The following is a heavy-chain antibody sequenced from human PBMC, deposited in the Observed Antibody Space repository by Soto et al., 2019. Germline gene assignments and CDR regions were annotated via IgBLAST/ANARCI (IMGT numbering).Heavy chain of an antibody. CDR3: ARSSGWTGDFDY. J-gene: IGHJ4*02. V-gene: IGHV4-34*01. CDR1: GGSFSGYY. Sequence: QVQLQQWGAGLLKPSETLSLTCAVYGGSFSGYYGSWIRQPPGKGLEWIGEINHSGSTNYNPSLKSRVTISVDTSKNQFSLKLSSVTAADTAVYYCARSSGWTGDFDYWGQGTLVTVSS. CDR2: INHSGST. D-gene: IGHD6-19*01.